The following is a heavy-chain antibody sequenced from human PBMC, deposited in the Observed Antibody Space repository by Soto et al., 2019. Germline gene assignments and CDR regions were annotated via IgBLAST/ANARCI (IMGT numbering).Heavy chain of an antibody. CDR1: GGSFSGYY. J-gene: IGHJ3*02. Sequence: PSETLSLTCAVYGGSFSGYYWTWIRQPPGTGLEWIGEINHSGSTNYNPSLKSRVTISVDTSKNQFSLKLTSVTAADTAVYYCSRATPYSFVTCCSPTGPHVGFDIWGQGTMVTVSS. CDR2: INHSGST. V-gene: IGHV4-34*01. CDR3: SRATPYSFVTCCSPTGPHVGFDI. D-gene: IGHD3-10*02.